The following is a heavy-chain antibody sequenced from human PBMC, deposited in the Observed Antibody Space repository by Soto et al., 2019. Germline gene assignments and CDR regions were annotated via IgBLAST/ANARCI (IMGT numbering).Heavy chain of an antibody. V-gene: IGHV3-30-3*01. CDR1: GFTFNNLA. Sequence: QVQLVESGGGVVRPGESLRLSCAASGFTFNNLALHWVRQAPGKGLEWVALVSYEGSIQYYADSVKGRFSVSRDSSTNRLYLQMNSLKAEDTAVYYCVRAMAVLHLFLSGSFFGFWGRGTLVTVSS. CDR3: VRAMAVLHLFLSGSFFGF. J-gene: IGHJ4*02. CDR2: VSYEGSIQ. D-gene: IGHD3-10*01.